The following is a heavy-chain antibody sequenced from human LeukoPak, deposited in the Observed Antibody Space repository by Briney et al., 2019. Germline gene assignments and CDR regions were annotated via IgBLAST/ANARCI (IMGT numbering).Heavy chain of an antibody. D-gene: IGHD5-24*01. CDR1: GYTFTGYY. J-gene: IGHJ4*02. CDR2: INPNSGGT. CDR3: ARSQREGYNRRSFDY. Sequence: ASVKVSCKASGYTFTGYYMHWVRQAPGQGLEWMGRINPNSGGTNYAQKFQGRVTMTRDTSISTAYMELSRLRSDDTAVYYCARSQREGYNRRSFDYWGQGTLVTVSS. V-gene: IGHV1-2*06.